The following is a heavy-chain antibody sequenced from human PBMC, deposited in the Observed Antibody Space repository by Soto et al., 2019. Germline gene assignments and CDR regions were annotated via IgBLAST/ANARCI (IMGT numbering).Heavy chain of an antibody. CDR2: ISGSGGST. CDR1: GFTFSSYA. CDR3: ANSMIVVVMPFDP. V-gene: IGHV3-23*01. D-gene: IGHD3-22*01. Sequence: GGSLRLSCAASGFTFSSYAMSWVRQAPGKGLEWVSAISGSGGSTYYADSVKGRFTISRENSKNTLYLQMNSLRAEDTAVYYCANSMIVVVMPFDPWGQGTLVTVSS. J-gene: IGHJ5*02.